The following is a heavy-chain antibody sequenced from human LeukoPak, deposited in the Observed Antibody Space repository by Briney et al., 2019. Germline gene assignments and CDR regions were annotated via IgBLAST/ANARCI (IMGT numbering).Heavy chain of an antibody. V-gene: IGHV1-8*02. CDR3: ARVYYYDSSGYYYYYMDV. CDR2: MNPNSGNT. CDR1: EYTFTGYY. Sequence: ASVKVSCKASEYTFTGYYMHWVRQAPGQGLEWMGWMNPNSGNTGYAQKFQGRVTMTRNTPISTAYMELSSLRSEDTAVYYCARVYYYDSSGYYYYYMDVWGKGTTVTISS. D-gene: IGHD3-22*01. J-gene: IGHJ6*03.